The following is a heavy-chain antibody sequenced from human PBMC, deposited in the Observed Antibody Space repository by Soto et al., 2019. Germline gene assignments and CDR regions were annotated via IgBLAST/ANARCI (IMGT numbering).Heavy chain of an antibody. J-gene: IGHJ5*02. D-gene: IGHD3-10*01. Sequence: SETLSLTCTVSGGSISSGDYYWSWIRQPPGKGLEWIGYIYYSGSTYYNPSLKSRVTISVDTSKNQFSLKLSSVTAADTAVYYCARAITMVRGVIGSSWFDPWGQGTLVTVSS. V-gene: IGHV4-30-4*01. CDR1: GGSISSGDYY. CDR3: ARAITMVRGVIGSSWFDP. CDR2: IYYSGST.